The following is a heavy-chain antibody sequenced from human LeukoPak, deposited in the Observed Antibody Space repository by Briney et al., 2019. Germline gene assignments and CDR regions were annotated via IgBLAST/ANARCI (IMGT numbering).Heavy chain of an antibody. J-gene: IGHJ4*02. V-gene: IGHV4-34*01. CDR2: SYHSGST. CDR1: SESFSGYY. Sequence: SETLSLTCAVYSESFSGYYWSWIRQPPGKGLEWIGSSYHSGSTFYNPSLKSRVTISVDTSKNQFSLKLSSVTAADTAVYYCARDQDYYGSGSYGPDYWGQGTLVTVSS. D-gene: IGHD3-10*01. CDR3: ARDQDYYGSGSYGPDY.